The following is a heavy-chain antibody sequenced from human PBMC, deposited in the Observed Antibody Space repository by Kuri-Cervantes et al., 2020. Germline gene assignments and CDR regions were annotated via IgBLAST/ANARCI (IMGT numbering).Heavy chain of an antibody. Sequence: ASVKVSCKASGYTFTSYAMHWVRQAPGQGLEWMGWMNPNSGNTGYAQKFQGRVTMTRNTSISTAYMELSSLRSEDTAVYYCARGTATHDYWGQGTLVTVSS. D-gene: IGHD6-25*01. CDR2: MNPNSGNT. J-gene: IGHJ4*02. CDR3: ARGTATHDY. V-gene: IGHV1-8*02. CDR1: GYTFTSYA.